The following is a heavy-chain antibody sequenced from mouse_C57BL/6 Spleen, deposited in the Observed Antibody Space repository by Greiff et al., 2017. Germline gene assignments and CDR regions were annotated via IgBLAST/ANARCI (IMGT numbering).Heavy chain of an antibody. CDR1: GYTFTEYT. V-gene: IGHV1-62-2*01. Sequence: QVQLKESGAELVKPGASVKLSCKASGYTFTEYTIHWVKQRSGQGLEWIGWFYPGSGSIKYNEKFKDKATLPADKSSSTVYMERSRLTSEDSAVYFCARHESGYYSNKGFAYWGQGTLVTVSA. J-gene: IGHJ3*01. D-gene: IGHD2-5*01. CDR2: FYPGSGSI. CDR3: ARHESGYYSNKGFAY.